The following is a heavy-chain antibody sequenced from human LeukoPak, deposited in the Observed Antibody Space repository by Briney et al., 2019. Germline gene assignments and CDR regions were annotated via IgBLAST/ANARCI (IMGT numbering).Heavy chain of an antibody. J-gene: IGHJ4*02. CDR3: ARGAHKRDDYGGFFDY. CDR2: FSGSGGNT. V-gene: IGHV3-23*01. Sequence: GGSLRLSCAASGFTFRSYGMHWVRQAPGKGLEWVSAFSGSGGNTYYADSVKGRFTISRDNSKNTLYVQMNSLRAEDTAVYYCARGAHKRDDYGGFFDYWGQGTLVTVSS. CDR1: GFTFRSYG. D-gene: IGHD4-23*01.